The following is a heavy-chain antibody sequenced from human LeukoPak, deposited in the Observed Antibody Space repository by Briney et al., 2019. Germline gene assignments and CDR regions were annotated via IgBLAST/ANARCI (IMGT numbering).Heavy chain of an antibody. D-gene: IGHD2-15*01. CDR1: GRSLTGYY. J-gene: IGHJ6*02. CDR3: GRLLPHQGGDV. CDR2: INHSGGS. Sequence: SETLSLTCPVYGRSLTGYYWRWFRQPPGKGLEWIGEINHSGGSNYNPSLKSRVTISIDTSKNQFCLRLSSVTAADTAVYYCGRLLPHQGGDVWGQGTTVTVSS. V-gene: IGHV4-34*01.